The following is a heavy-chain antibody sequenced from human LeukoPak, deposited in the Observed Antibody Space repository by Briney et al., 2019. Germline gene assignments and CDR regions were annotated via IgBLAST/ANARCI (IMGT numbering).Heavy chain of an antibody. CDR1: GGTFSSYA. Sequence: ASVKVSCKASGGTFSSYAISWVRQAPGQGLEWMGGIIPIFGTANYAQKFQGRVTITADESASTAYMELSSLRSEDTAVYYCARNLRSPRPIWSGYSSWGQGTLVTVSS. CDR3: ARNLRSPRPIWSGYSS. V-gene: IGHV1-69*13. D-gene: IGHD3-3*01. CDR2: IIPIFGTA. J-gene: IGHJ5*02.